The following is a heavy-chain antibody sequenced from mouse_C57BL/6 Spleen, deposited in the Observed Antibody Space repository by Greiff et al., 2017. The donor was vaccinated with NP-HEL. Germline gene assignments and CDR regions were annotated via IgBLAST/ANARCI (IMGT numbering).Heavy chain of an antibody. Sequence: VKLQQPGAELVRPGSSVKLSCKASGYTFTSYWMDWVKQRPGQGLEWIGNIYPSDSETHYNQKFKDKATLTVDKSSSTAYMQLSSLTSEDSAVYYCARSIYYGSSYDYWGQGTTLTVSS. CDR1: GYTFTSYW. CDR2: IYPSDSET. V-gene: IGHV1-61*01. D-gene: IGHD1-1*01. CDR3: ARSIYYGSSYDY. J-gene: IGHJ2*01.